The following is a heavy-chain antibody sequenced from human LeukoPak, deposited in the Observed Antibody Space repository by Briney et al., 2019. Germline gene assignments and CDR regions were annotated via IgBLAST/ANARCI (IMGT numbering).Heavy chain of an antibody. CDR3: ARENYYYMDV. CDR1: GYTFTGYF. J-gene: IGHJ6*03. Sequence: GASVKVSCKTSGYTFTGYFMHWVRQAPGQGLEWMGWISAYNGNTNYAQKLQGRVTMTTDTSTSTAYMELRSLRSDDTAVYYCARENYYYMDVWGKGTTVTVSS. CDR2: ISAYNGNT. V-gene: IGHV1-18*04.